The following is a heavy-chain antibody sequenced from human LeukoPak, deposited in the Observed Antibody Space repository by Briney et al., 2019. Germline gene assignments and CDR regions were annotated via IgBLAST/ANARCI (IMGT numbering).Heavy chain of an antibody. Sequence: PGGSLRLSCAASGFNFVDYILHWVRQAPGKGLEWVAFVRYDGTFNYSPASVKGRFTISRCNSNNTLLLQMDSLETEDPAVYYRAREKDYGDPPYYYYSMDVWGKGTTVTVFS. CDR3: AREKDYGDPPYYYYSMDV. D-gene: IGHD4-17*01. CDR2: VRYDGTFN. V-gene: IGHV3-30*02. J-gene: IGHJ6*03. CDR1: GFNFVDYI.